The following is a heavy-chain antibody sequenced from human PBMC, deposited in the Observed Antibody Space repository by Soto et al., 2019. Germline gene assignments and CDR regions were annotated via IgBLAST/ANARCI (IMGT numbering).Heavy chain of an antibody. Sequence: GGSLRLSCAVSGFTFSSYGMHWVRQAPGKGLEWVAVISYDGSNKYYADSVKGRFTISRDNSKNTLYLQMNSLRAEDTAVYYCAKGLYYYDSTEGYWGQGTLVTVSS. J-gene: IGHJ4*02. CDR3: AKGLYYYDSTEGY. CDR2: ISYDGSNK. V-gene: IGHV3-30*18. CDR1: GFTFSSYG. D-gene: IGHD3-22*01.